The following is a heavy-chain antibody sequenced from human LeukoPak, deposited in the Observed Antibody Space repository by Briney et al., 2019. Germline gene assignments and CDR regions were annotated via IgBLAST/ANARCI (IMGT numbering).Heavy chain of an antibody. Sequence: GRSLRLSCAASGFTFSSYAMHWVRQAPGQGLEWVAVISYDGSNKYYADSVKGRFTISRDNSKNTLYLQMTSLRAEDTVVYYCASVNGGSGYTYAFDIWGQGTMVTVSS. D-gene: IGHD3-22*01. V-gene: IGHV3-30-3*01. J-gene: IGHJ3*02. CDR3: ASVNGGSGYTYAFDI. CDR2: ISYDGSNK. CDR1: GFTFSSYA.